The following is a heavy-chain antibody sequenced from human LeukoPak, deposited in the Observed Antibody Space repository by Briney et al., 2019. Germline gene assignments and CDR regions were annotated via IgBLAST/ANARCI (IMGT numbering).Heavy chain of an antibody. CDR2: TYYSSKWYN. CDR3: AGLRWLQKPFDY. D-gene: IGHD5-24*01. Sequence: SQTLSLTCAISGDSVSTTDAAWNWIRQSPSRGLEWLGRTYYSSKWYNDYAVSVKSRIIINPDTSKNQFSLQLTSVTPEDTAVYYCAGLRWLQKPFDYWGQGTLVTVSS. J-gene: IGHJ4*02. V-gene: IGHV6-1*01. CDR1: GDSVSTTDAA.